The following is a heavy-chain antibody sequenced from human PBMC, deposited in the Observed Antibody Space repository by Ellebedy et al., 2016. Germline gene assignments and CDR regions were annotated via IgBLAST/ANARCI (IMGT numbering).Heavy chain of an antibody. CDR3: ARVPNSHYGDYVTLFY. J-gene: IGHJ4*02. V-gene: IGHV1-8*01. Sequence: ASVKVSCXASGYTFTSYDINWVRQATGQGLEWMGWMNPNSGNTGFAQRFQGRVTMTRNTSISTAYMELNSLRSEDTAVYYCARVPNSHYGDYVTLFYWGQGTLVTVSS. CDR1: GYTFTSYD. D-gene: IGHD4-17*01. CDR2: MNPNSGNT.